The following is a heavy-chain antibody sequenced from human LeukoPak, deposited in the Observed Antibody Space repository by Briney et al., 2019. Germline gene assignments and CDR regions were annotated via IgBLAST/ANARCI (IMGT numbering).Heavy chain of an antibody. J-gene: IGHJ4*02. CDR1: GFTFSSYS. Sequence: GSLRLSCAASGFTFSSYSMNWVRQPPGKGLEWIGEINHSGSTNYNPSLKSRVTISVDTSKNQFSLKLSSVTAADTAVYYCARVRELLDKEFDYWGQGTLVTVSS. CDR3: ARVRELLDKEFDY. D-gene: IGHD1-26*01. CDR2: INHSGST. V-gene: IGHV4-34*01.